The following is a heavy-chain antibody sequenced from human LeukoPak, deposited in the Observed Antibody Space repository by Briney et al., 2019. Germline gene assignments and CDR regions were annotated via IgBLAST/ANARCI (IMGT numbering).Heavy chain of an antibody. J-gene: IGHJ6*02. CDR2: ISSSSGTI. V-gene: IGHV3-48*04. CDR3: ARRGRGYDWGYYGMDV. CDR1: GFTFNSYF. Sequence: PGGSLRLSCAASGFTFNSYFMHWVRQAPGKGLEWVSYISSSSGTIYYADSVKGRFTISRDNAKNSLYLQMNSLRAEDTAVYYCARRGRGYDWGYYGMDVWGQGTTVTVSS. D-gene: IGHD5-12*01.